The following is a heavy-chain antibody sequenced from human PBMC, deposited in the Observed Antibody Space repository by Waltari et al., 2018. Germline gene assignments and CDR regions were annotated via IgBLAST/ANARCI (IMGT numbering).Heavy chain of an antibody. J-gene: IGHJ6*02. D-gene: IGHD6-13*01. V-gene: IGHV4-59*01. CDR3: ARGNQPGYSSSWYRGYYYYGMDV. CDR1: GGSISSYY. Sequence: QVQLQESGPGLVKPSETLSLTCTVSGGSISSYYWSWIRQPPGKGLEWIGYIYYRGRTNYNPSLKSRVTISVDTSKNQFSLKLSSVTAADTAVYYCARGNQPGYSSSWYRGYYYYGMDVWGQGTTVTVSS. CDR2: IYYRGRT.